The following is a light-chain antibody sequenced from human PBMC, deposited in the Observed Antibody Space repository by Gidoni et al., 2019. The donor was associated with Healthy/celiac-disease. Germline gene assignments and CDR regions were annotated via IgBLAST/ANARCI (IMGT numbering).Light chain of an antibody. V-gene: IGKV1-33*01. CDR1: QDISNY. J-gene: IGKJ4*01. Sequence: DIQMTQSPSSLSASVGDRVTITCQASQDISNYLNWYQQKPGKAPKLLIYDASNLETGVPSRFSGSGSGTDFTFTISSLQPEDIATYYCQQYDNLVTFXGXTKVEIK. CDR2: DAS. CDR3: QQYDNLVT.